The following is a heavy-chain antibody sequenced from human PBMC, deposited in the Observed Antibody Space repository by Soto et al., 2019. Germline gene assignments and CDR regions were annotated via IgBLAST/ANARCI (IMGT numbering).Heavy chain of an antibody. CDR2: ISGSGGST. CDR1: GFTFSSYA. V-gene: IGHV3-23*01. Sequence: EVQLLESGGGLVQPGGSLRLSCAASGFTFSSYAMSWVRQAPGKGLEWVSAISGSGGSTYYADSVKGRFTISRDNSKNTLYLQMTSLRAEDTAVYYCAKLGMTTAIGNWYFDLWGRCTLVTVSS. CDR3: AKLGMTTAIGNWYFDL. J-gene: IGHJ2*01. D-gene: IGHD4-17*01.